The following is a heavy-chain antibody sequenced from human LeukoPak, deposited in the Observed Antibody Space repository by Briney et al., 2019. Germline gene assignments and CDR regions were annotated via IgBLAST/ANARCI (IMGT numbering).Heavy chain of an antibody. D-gene: IGHD6-13*01. CDR1: GLTFSSYS. CDR2: ISASGGDT. J-gene: IGHJ4*02. CDR3: ANDAAGPEY. Sequence: GSSLRLSCVVSGLTFSSYSISWVRQAPGKGLDWVLGISASGGDTWYPDSVKGRFTISRDNSKNTLFLQMSSLRVEDTAMYYCANDAAGPEYWGQGTLVTVSS. V-gene: IGHV3-23*01.